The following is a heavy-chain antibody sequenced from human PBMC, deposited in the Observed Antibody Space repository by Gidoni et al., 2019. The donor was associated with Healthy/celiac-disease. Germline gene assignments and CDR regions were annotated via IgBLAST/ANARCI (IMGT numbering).Heavy chain of an antibody. J-gene: IGHJ2*01. Sequence: QVQLVESGGGVVQPGRSLRLSCAASGFTFSSYGMHWVRQAPGKGLEWVAVISYDGSNKYYADSVKGRFTICRDNSKNTLYLQMNSLRAEDTAVYYCAKDGRMGNWGPPNWYFDLWGRGTLVTVSS. CDR1: GFTFSSYG. V-gene: IGHV3-30*18. CDR3: AKDGRMGNWGPPNWYFDL. D-gene: IGHD7-27*01. CDR2: ISYDGSNK.